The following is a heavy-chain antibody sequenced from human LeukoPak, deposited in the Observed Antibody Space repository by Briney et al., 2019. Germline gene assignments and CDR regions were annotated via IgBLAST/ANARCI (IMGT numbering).Heavy chain of an antibody. J-gene: IGHJ4*02. CDR1: GGSISSSNW. V-gene: IGHV4-4*02. CDR3: ARDVVAAPGTWDY. CDR2: IYHSGST. D-gene: IGHD6-13*01. Sequence: SGTLSLTCAVSGGSISSSNWWSWVRQPPGKGLEWIGEIYHSGSTNYNPSLKSRVTMSVDTSKNQFSLKLSSVTAADTAVYYCARDVVAAPGTWDYWGQGTLVTVSS.